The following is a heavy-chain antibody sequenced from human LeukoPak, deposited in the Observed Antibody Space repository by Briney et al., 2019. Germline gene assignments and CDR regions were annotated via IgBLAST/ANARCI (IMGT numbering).Heavy chain of an antibody. D-gene: IGHD3-10*01. V-gene: IGHV4-39*02. CDR2: IYETGNS. J-gene: IGHJ4*02. Sequence: SETLSLTCTVSGGSINSISHCLAWIRQPPGKGLEGIGTIYETGNSYYNPSLNSRVIISVDTSKKQFSLNLKSVTAADTAVYYCARVPLTGSSGRGYIDFWGQGILVTVSS. CDR1: GGSINSISHC. CDR3: ARVPLTGSSGRGYIDF.